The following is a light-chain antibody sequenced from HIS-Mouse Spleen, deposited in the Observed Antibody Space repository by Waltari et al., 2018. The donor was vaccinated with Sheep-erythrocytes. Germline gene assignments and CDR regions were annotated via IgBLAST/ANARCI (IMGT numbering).Light chain of an antibody. J-gene: IGLJ2*01. V-gene: IGLV2-14*01. Sequence: QSALTQPASVSGSPGQSITISCTGTSSDVGGYNYVSWYQQHPGKAPKLMIYEVSNRPSGFSNRFSCSKSGNTASLTISGLQAEDEADYYCSSYTSSSTPVVFGGGTKLTVL. CDR2: EVS. CDR3: SSYTSSSTPVV. CDR1: SSDVGGYNY.